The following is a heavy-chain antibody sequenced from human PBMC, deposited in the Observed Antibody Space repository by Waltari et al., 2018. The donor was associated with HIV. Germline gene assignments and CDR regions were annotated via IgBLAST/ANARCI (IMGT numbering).Heavy chain of an antibody. CDR1: GMSFSHAW. CDR2: ITTKADGESV. V-gene: IGHV3-15*02. J-gene: IGHJ5*02. CDR3: STSGWLDH. Sequence: EVQLVEYGGAIVKPGESLSISCEVPGMSFSHAWMSWVRQAPGKGLEWIARITTKADGESVDYAEVVRDRFTITRDDSTSTLFLQMSSLKTEDTALYYCSTSGWLDHWGQGTRVTVSS. D-gene: IGHD6-25*01.